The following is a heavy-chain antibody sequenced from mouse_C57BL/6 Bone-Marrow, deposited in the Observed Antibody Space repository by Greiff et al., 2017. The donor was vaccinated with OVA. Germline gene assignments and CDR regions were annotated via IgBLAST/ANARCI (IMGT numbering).Heavy chain of an antibody. CDR1: GYTFTSYD. Sequence: QVQLQQSGPELVKPGASVKLSCKASGYTFTSYDINWVKQRPGQGLEWIGWIYPRDGSTKYNEKFKSKATLTVDKPSSTAYMQLSSLTSEDSAVYYCARDTTAFFDYWGQGTTLTVSS. J-gene: IGHJ2*01. D-gene: IGHD1-2*01. CDR3: ARDTTAFFDY. CDR2: IYPRDGST. V-gene: IGHV1-85*01.